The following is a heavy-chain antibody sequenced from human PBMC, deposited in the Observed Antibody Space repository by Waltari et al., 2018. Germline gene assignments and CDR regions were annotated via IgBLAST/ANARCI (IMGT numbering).Heavy chain of an antibody. CDR3: AREGGFSGYDFAY. CDR2: IFYNGNA. D-gene: IGHD5-12*01. J-gene: IGHJ4*02. Sequence: QVQLQESGPGLVKPSETLSLTCTVSNVSISPYYWNWIRQSPGKGLEWIGHIFYNGNANYNPSLKSRVTISLDTSKKQFSLKMISVSPADTAVYYCAREGGFSGYDFAYWGQGTLVTVSS. V-gene: IGHV4-59*01. CDR1: NVSISPYY.